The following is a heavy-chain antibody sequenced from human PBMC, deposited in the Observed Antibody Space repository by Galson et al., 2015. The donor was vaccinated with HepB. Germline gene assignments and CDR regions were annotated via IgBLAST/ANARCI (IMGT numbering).Heavy chain of an antibody. Sequence: SLRLSCAASGFTFSSYAMHWVRQAPGKGLEWVAVISYDGSNKYYADSVKGRFTISRDNSKNTLYLQMNSLRAEDTAVYYCARGLTTVVISRYWGQGTLVTVSS. CDR1: GFTFSSYA. V-gene: IGHV3-30*04. D-gene: IGHD4-23*01. J-gene: IGHJ4*02. CDR2: ISYDGSNK. CDR3: ARGLTTVVISRY.